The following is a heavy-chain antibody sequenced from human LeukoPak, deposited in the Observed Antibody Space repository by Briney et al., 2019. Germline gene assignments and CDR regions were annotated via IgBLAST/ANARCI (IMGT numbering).Heavy chain of an antibody. CDR3: ARDSPRRWLQLFGRLDY. D-gene: IGHD5-24*01. CDR1: GYTFTSYG. Sequence: SVKVSCKASGYTFTSYGISWVRQAPGQGLEWMGRIIPILGIANYAQKFQGRVTITADKSTSTAYMELSSLRSEDTAVYYCARDSPRRWLQLFGRLDYWGQGTLVTVSS. CDR2: IIPILGIA. J-gene: IGHJ4*02. V-gene: IGHV1-69*04.